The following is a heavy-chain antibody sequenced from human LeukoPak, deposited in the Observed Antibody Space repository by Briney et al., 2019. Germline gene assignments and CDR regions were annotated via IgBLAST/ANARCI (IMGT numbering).Heavy chain of an antibody. D-gene: IGHD3-22*01. CDR3: ARGLNYYDSSGYPNWFDP. J-gene: IGHJ5*02. V-gene: IGHV4-39*07. Sequence: SETLSLTCTVSGGSISSSSYYWGWIRQPPGKGLEWIGSIYYSGSTYYNPSLKSRVTISVDTSKNQFSLKLSSVTAADTAVYYCARGLNYYDSSGYPNWFDPWGQGTLVTVSS. CDR2: IYYSGST. CDR1: GGSISSSSYY.